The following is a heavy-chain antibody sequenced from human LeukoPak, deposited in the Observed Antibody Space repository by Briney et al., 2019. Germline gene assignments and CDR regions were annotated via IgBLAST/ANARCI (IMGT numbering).Heavy chain of an antibody. Sequence: QSGGSLRLSCAASGFTFGSYAMSWVRQAPGKGLEWVSTVSGSGAYTYYADSVKGRFTIFRDNSKTTLYLQMNSLRAEDTAVYYCAKDLGEGAYDWSRYYSDYWGQGTLVTVSS. V-gene: IGHV3-23*01. CDR3: AKDLGEGAYDWSRYYSDY. D-gene: IGHD5-12*01. CDR2: VSGSGAYT. J-gene: IGHJ4*02. CDR1: GFTFGSYA.